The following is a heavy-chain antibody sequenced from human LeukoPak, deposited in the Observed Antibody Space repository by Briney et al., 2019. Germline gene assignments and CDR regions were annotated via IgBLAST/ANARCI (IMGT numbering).Heavy chain of an antibody. CDR1: GGSFSGYY. J-gene: IGHJ3*02. CDR3: ARASNFPGRQLAPGDAFDI. V-gene: IGHV4-34*12. D-gene: IGHD6-13*01. CDR2: HIHSGRI. Sequence: PWDTLSLTCAVYGGSFSGYYWSWIPQPPGRGREWSGEHIHSGRINYNASLKSRVNTSVPTTKHHISLKLDSVTAAGTAVYYCARASNFPGRQLAPGDAFDIWGQGTMVTVSS.